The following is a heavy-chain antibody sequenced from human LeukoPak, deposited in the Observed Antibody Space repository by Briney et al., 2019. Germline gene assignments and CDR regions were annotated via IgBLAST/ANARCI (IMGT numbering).Heavy chain of an antibody. CDR2: ISSNGGRT. CDR1: GFTFSNYA. Sequence: GGSLRLSCSASGFTFSNYAMHWVRQAPGKGLEYVSAISSNGGRTYYADSVKGRFTISRDNSKNTLYLQMSSLRAEDTAVYYCAKPYSGSYYREYYFDYWGQGTLVTVSS. D-gene: IGHD1-26*01. CDR3: AKPYSGSYYREYYFDY. V-gene: IGHV3-64D*06. J-gene: IGHJ4*02.